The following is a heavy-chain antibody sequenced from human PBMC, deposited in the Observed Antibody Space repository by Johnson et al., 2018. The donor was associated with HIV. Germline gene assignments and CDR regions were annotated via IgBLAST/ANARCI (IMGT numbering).Heavy chain of an antibody. CDR3: AKDMAARTFDAFDI. D-gene: IGHD6-6*01. CDR2: ISWNSGSI. Sequence: VQLVESGGGLVQPGRSLRLSCAASGFTFDDYAMHWVRQAPGKGLEWVSGISWNSGSIGYADSVQGRFTISRDNAKNSLYLQMNSLRAEDTALYYCAKDMAARTFDAFDIWGQGTMVTVSS. V-gene: IGHV3-9*01. J-gene: IGHJ3*02. CDR1: GFTFDDYA.